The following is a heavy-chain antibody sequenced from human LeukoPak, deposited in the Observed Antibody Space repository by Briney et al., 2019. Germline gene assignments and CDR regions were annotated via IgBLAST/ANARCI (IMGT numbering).Heavy chain of an antibody. CDR2: ISSTSTYT. CDR1: GFTLGSYS. V-gene: IGHV3-21*04. J-gene: IGHJ5*02. CDR3: AKDRWGVVGPNWFDP. Sequence: GGSLRLSCAASGFTLGSYSMNWVRQAPGKGLEWVSSISSTSTYTYYADSMKGRFTISRDNAKNSLYLQMNSLRAEDTALYYCAKDRWGVVGPNWFDPWGQGTLVTVSS. D-gene: IGHD1-26*01.